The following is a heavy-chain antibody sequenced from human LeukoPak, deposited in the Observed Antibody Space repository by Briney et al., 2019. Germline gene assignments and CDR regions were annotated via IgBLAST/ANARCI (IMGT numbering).Heavy chain of an antibody. CDR1: GGSSNFDF. J-gene: IGHJ5*02. CDR3: ERGFIAVAGTALNWFDP. D-gene: IGHD6-19*01. Sequence: PSETLSLTCAASGGSSNFDFWTWVRQFPGKGLEWIGEIDQSGNTNYNPSLKSRVTMSFDMSNNQFSLKLKSVNAADTAVYFCERGFIAVAGTALNWFDPWGPGTQVTVSS. V-gene: IGHV4-34*01. CDR2: IDQSGNT.